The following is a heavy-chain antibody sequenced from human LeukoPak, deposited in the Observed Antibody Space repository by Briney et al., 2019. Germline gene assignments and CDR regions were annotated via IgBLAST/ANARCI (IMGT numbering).Heavy chain of an antibody. Sequence: SGRSLRLSCAASGFSLSNHTMHWVRQAPGKGLEWVAMISYDVNIKYYGDSVKGRFAVSRDNSKNTLSLQMNSLRPEDTALYYCARDISGGGLDYWGQGTLVTVST. J-gene: IGHJ4*02. CDR2: ISYDVNIK. D-gene: IGHD3-16*01. CDR3: ARDISGGGLDY. CDR1: GFSLSNHT. V-gene: IGHV3-30*09.